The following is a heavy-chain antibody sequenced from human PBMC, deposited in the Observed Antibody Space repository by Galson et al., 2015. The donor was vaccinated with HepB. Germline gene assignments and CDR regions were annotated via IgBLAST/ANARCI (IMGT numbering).Heavy chain of an antibody. CDR1: GYTFTSYD. Sequence: SVKVSCKASGYTFTSYDINWVRQATGQGLEWMGWMNPNSGNTGYAQKFQGRVTMTRNTSISTAYMELSSLRSEDTAVYYCARGLKKRASSSWSWNWFDPWGQGTLVTVSS. D-gene: IGHD6-13*01. J-gene: IGHJ5*02. CDR2: MNPNSGNT. CDR3: ARGLKKRASSSWSWNWFDP. V-gene: IGHV1-8*01.